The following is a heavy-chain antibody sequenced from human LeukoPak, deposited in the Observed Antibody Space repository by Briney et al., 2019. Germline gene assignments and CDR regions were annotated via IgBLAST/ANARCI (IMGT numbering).Heavy chain of an antibody. J-gene: IGHJ5*02. D-gene: IGHD5-18*01. CDR2: INHGGIT. V-gene: IGHV4-34*01. CDR3: ARGLRGYSYGNWFDP. CDR1: GGSFSGYY. Sequence: SETLSLTCAVEGGSFSGYYGRWIRQPPGKGLEWVGEINHGGITTYNPSLRSRVSISIDTSKMQFSLKLRAVTAADRAVYYCARGLRGYSYGNWFDPWGQGTLVTVSS.